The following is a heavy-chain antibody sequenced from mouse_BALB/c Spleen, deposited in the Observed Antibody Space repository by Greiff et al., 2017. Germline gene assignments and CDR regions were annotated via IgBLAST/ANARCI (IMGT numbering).Heavy chain of an antibody. CDR1: GYTFTSYT. CDR3: ARRGDYDGSWFAY. J-gene: IGHJ3*01. V-gene: IGHV1-4*02. D-gene: IGHD2-4*01. Sequence: VQLQQSAAELARPGASVKMSCKASGYTFTSYTMHWVKQRPGQGLEWIGYINPSSGYTEYNQKFKDKTTLTADKSSSTAYMQLSSLTSEDSAVYYCARRGDYDGSWFAYWGQGTLVTVSA. CDR2: INPSSGYT.